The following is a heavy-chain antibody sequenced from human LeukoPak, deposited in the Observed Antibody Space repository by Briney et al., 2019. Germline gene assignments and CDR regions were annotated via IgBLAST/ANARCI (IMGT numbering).Heavy chain of an antibody. CDR3: ARSRMVRGVIIPFFDY. CDR2: IYYSGST. CDR1: GGSIGSYY. J-gene: IGHJ4*02. Sequence: SETLSLTCTVSGGSIGSYYWSWIRQPPGKGLEWIGYIYYSGSTNYNPSLKSRVTISVDTSKDQFSLKLSSVTAADTAVYYCARSRMVRGVIIPFFDYWGQGTLVTVSS. V-gene: IGHV4-59*08. D-gene: IGHD3-10*01.